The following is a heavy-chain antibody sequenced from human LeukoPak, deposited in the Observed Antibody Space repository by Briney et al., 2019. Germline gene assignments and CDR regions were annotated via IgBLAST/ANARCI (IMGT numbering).Heavy chain of an antibody. J-gene: IGHJ6*04. D-gene: IGHD2-2*01. CDR3: AREEIVVVPAAHGDYGMGV. CDR1: GYTFTGYY. Sequence: ASVKVSCKASGYTFTGYYMHWVRQAPGQGLEWMGWINPNSGGTNYAQKFQGWVTMTRDTSISTAYMELSRLRSDDTAVYYCAREEIVVVPAAHGDYGMGVWGKGTTVTVSS. CDR2: INPNSGGT. V-gene: IGHV1-2*04.